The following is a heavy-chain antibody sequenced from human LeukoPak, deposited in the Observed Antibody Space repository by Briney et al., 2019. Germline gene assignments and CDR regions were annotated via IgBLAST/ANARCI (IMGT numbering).Heavy chain of an antibody. CDR1: GGSISSYY. V-gene: IGHV4-4*07. CDR3: AKDVEMATSKSRDYFDY. Sequence: SETLSLTCTVSGGSISSYYWSWIRQPAGKGLEWIGRIYTSGSTNYNPSLKSRVTMSVDTSKNQFSLKLSSVTAADTAVYYCAKDVEMATSKSRDYFDYWGQGTLVTVSS. D-gene: IGHD5-24*01. CDR2: IYTSGST. J-gene: IGHJ4*02.